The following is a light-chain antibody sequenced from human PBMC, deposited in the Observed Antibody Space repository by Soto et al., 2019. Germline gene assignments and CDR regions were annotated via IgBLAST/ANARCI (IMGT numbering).Light chain of an antibody. Sequence: SYDLTQPSSVSVSPGQTARITCSGDVLAKKYARWFQQKPGQAPVLVIYKDSERPSGIPERFSGSSSGTTVTLIISGAQVDDEADFYCYSAVDNNLVVFGGGTKVTVL. V-gene: IGLV3-27*01. J-gene: IGLJ2*01. CDR2: KDS. CDR3: YSAVDNNLVV. CDR1: VLAKKY.